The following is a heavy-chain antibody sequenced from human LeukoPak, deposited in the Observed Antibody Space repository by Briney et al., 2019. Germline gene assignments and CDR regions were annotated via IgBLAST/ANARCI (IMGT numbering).Heavy chain of an antibody. CDR1: GYTFTSYA. CDR3: ARRIAFGYGPFDY. V-gene: IGHV1-3*01. CDR2: INAGNGNT. Sequence: ASVKVSCKASGYTFTSYAMHWVRQAPGQRLEWMGWINAGNGNTKYSQKFQGRVTITRDTSASTAYMELSSLRSEDTAVYYRARRIAFGYGPFDYWGQGTLVTVSS. D-gene: IGHD5-18*01. J-gene: IGHJ4*02.